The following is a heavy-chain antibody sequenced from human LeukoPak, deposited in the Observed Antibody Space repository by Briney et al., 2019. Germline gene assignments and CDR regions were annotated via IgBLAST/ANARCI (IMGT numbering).Heavy chain of an antibody. V-gene: IGHV5-51*01. Sequence: GESLKISCKGSGYSFTTYWIGWVRQMPGKGLEWMGIIYPGDSDTKYSPSFQGQVTISADKSISIAYLQWGSLKASDTAMYYCARWAGGAIYFFDYWGQGTLVTVSS. CDR2: IYPGDSDT. D-gene: IGHD2/OR15-2a*01. CDR3: ARWAGGAIYFFDY. CDR1: GYSFTTYW. J-gene: IGHJ4*02.